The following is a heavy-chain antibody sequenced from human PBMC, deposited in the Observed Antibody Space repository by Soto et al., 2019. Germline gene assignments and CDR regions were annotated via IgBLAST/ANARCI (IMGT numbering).Heavy chain of an antibody. D-gene: IGHD4-17*01. CDR1: GYTFTSYY. CDR3: ARGGAGFRPTGAPGVYNWFAP. Sequence: ASGKVSCKASGYTFTSYYMHWVRQAPGQGLVWMGIINPSGGSTSYAQKFQGRVTMTRDTSTSTVYMELSSLRSEDTAVYYCARGGAGFRPTGAPGVYNWFAPWGQGTRFTVSS. J-gene: IGHJ5*02. V-gene: IGHV1-46*01. CDR2: INPSGGST.